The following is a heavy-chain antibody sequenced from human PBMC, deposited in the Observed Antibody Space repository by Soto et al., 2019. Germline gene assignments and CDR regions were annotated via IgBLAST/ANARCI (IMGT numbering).Heavy chain of an antibody. V-gene: IGHV3-30-3*01. CDR1: GFTFSSYA. J-gene: IGHJ4*02. CDR2: ISYDGSNK. CDR3: ARGLMSGGDDY. D-gene: IGHD2-21*02. Sequence: QVQLVESGGGVVQPGRSLRLSCAASGFTFSSYAMHWVRQAPGKGLEWVAVISYDGSNKYYADSVKGRFTISRDNSKNPLYLQMNSLRAEDTAVYYCARGLMSGGDDYWGQGTLVTVSS.